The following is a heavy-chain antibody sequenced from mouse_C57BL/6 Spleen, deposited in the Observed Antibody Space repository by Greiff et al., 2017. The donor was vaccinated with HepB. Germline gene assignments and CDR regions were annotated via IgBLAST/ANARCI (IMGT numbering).Heavy chain of an antibody. D-gene: IGHD1-1*01. J-gene: IGHJ2*01. CDR2: INPYNGGT. V-gene: IGHV1-19*01. Sequence: VQLQQSGPVLVKPGASVKMSCKASGYTFTDYYMNWVKQSHGKSLEWIGVINPYNGGTSYNQKFKGKATLTVDKSSSTAYMELNSLTSEDSAVYYCARELYGSLDYWGQGTTLTVSS. CDR3: ARELYGSLDY. CDR1: GYTFTDYY.